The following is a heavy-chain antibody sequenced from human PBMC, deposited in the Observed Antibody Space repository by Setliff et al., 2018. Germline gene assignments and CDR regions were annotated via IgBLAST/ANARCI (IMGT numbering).Heavy chain of an antibody. V-gene: IGHV4-4*07. J-gene: IGHJ3*02. Sequence: PSETLSLTCTVSGGSISNYYWSWIRQPAGKGLGWVGRIYTSGRTNYTPSLKSRVTMSVDTSKNQFSLKLSSVTAADTAVYYCARKGISALSGALDMWGQGTMVTVSS. CDR1: GGSISNYY. D-gene: IGHD1-26*01. CDR3: ARKGISALSGALDM. CDR2: IYTSGRT.